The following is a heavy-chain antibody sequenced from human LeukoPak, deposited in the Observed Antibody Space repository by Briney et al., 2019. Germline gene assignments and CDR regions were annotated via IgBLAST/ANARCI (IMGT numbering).Heavy chain of an antibody. V-gene: IGHV3-43*02. CDR1: GFTFSSYA. CDR2: VSGDGDTT. J-gene: IGHJ4*02. Sequence: GGSLRLSCAASGFTFSSYAMSWVRQAPGKGLEWVSLVSGDGDTTHYADSVKGRFTISRDNNKNSLFLQMNSLRVEDTAFYYCAKGNNSLSFNFDYWGQGALVTVSS. D-gene: IGHD2/OR15-2a*01. CDR3: AKGNNSLSFNFDY.